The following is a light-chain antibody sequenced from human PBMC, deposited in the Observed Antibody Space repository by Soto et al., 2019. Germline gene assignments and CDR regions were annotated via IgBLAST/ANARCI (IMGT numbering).Light chain of an antibody. CDR2: DVT. J-gene: IGLJ2*01. CDR3: TACASRSAPGV. CDR1: SSDIGGYKY. Sequence: QSALTQPASVSGSPGQSITISCTGTSSDIGGYKYVSWYQHHPGTAPELMIYDVTNRPSGVSNRFTGSKSRNTASLTISGLLAGDEGNYYCTACASRSAPGVFGGGIKVPVL. V-gene: IGLV2-14*03.